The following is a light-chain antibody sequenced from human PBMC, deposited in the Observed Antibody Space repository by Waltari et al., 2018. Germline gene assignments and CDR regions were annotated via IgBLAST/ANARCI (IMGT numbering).Light chain of an antibody. CDR2: WAS. Sequence: DIVMTQSPDSLAVSLGERATINCKYSKRVSSNSHSKNYLAWYQQKPGQPHKLLIYWASTRESGVPDRFSGSGSGTDFTLTISSLQAEDVAVYYCQQYDSPPYAFGQGTKLEIK. J-gene: IGKJ2*01. V-gene: IGKV4-1*01. CDR1: KRVSSNSHSKNY. CDR3: QQYDSPPYA.